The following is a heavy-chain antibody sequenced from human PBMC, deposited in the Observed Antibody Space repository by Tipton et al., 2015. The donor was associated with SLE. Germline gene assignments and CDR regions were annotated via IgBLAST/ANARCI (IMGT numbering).Heavy chain of an antibody. D-gene: IGHD1-20*01. V-gene: IGHV4-39*07. J-gene: IGHJ4*02. CDR1: GGSISSYY. CDR3: ARARSLITGTTGGTFDY. Sequence: TLSLTCTVSGGSISSYYWGWIRQPPGKGLEWIGSIYRSGSTYYNPSLKSRVTISVDKSKNQFSLKLSSVTAADTAVYYCARARSLITGTTGGTFDYWGQGTLVTVSS. CDR2: IYRSGST.